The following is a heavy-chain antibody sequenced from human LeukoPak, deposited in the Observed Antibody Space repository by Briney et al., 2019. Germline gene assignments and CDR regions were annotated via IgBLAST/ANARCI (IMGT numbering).Heavy chain of an antibody. CDR2: ISTAGDT. CDR1: GFTFSSRD. J-gene: IGHJ4*02. Sequence: PGGSLRLSCAASGFTFSSRDMHWVRQATGKGLEWVSGISTAGDTYYLDSVEGRFTISRENAKNSLYLQMNSLRAGDTAVYYCARGGRLAPVDYWGQGTLVTVSS. D-gene: IGHD6-25*01. CDR3: ARGGRLAPVDY. V-gene: IGHV3-13*01.